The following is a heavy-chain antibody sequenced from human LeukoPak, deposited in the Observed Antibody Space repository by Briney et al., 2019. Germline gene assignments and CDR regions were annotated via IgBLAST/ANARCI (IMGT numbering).Heavy chain of an antibody. CDR1: GFTFSSYA. D-gene: IGHD1-7*01. CDR2: ISGSGGST. Sequence: PGGSLRLSCAASGFTFSSYAMSWVRQAPGKGLEWVSAISGSGGSTYYADSVKGRFTISRDNSKNTLYLQMSSLRAEDTAVYYCARETFGTGTTSSAFDIWGQGTMVTVSS. V-gene: IGHV3-23*01. J-gene: IGHJ3*02. CDR3: ARETFGTGTTSSAFDI.